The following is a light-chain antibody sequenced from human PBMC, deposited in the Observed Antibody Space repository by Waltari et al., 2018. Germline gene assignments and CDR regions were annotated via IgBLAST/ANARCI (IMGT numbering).Light chain of an antibody. CDR1: SSDVGTYKR. Sequence: QSALTQPASASGSPGPSVTLSCTGTSSDVGTYKRVLWYQQHPGKAPNLMIYAVSKRPSGVSDRFSGSKSGDMASLTISGLQPEDEAEYFCSSYAGSSKGVFGGGTKVTVL. CDR3: SSYAGSSKGV. V-gene: IGLV2-23*02. CDR2: AVS. J-gene: IGLJ2*01.